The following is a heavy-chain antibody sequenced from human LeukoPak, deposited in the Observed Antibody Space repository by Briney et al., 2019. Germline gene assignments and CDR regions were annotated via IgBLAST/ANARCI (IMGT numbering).Heavy chain of an antibody. CDR3: AREGGGYCSSTSCYALDY. Sequence: LAGGSLRLSCAASGSTFSSYEMNWVRQAPGKGLEWVSYISSSGSTIYYADSVKGRFTISRDNSKNSLYLQMNSLRAEDTAVYYCAREGGGYCSSTSCYALDYWGQGTLVTVSS. CDR1: GSTFSSYE. J-gene: IGHJ4*02. V-gene: IGHV3-48*03. CDR2: ISSSGSTI. D-gene: IGHD2-2*01.